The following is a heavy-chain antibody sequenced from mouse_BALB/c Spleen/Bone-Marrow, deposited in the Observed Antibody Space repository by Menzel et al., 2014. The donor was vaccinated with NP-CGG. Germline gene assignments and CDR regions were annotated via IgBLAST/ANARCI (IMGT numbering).Heavy chain of an antibody. J-gene: IGHJ4*01. CDR2: IDPANGNT. CDR1: GFNIKDTY. V-gene: IGHV14-3*02. D-gene: IGHD2-1*01. CDR3: ARRGYYGNYYYAMDY. Sequence: VQLQQSGAELVKPGASVKLSCTASGFNIKDTYMHWVKQRPEQGLEWIGRIDPANGNTKYDPKFQGKATITADTSSNAAYLQLSSLTSEDPAVYYCARRGYYGNYYYAMDYWGQGTSVTVSS.